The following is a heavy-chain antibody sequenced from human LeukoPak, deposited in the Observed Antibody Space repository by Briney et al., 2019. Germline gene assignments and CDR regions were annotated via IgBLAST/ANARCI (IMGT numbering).Heavy chain of an antibody. CDR2: IKEDGSWK. V-gene: IGHV3-7*01. CDR1: GFTFSSSW. D-gene: IGHD6-19*01. J-gene: IGHJ4*02. CDR3: ARDRGWYHADS. Sequence: GGSLRLSCAASGFTFSSSWMGWARQAPGKGLEWVANIKEDGSWKHYAVSVQGRFTISRDNAKNSLYLQMNSLRAEDTAVYYCARDRGWYHADSWGQGTLVTVSS.